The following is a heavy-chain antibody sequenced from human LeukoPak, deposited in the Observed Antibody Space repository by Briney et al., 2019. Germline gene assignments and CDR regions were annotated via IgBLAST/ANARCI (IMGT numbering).Heavy chain of an antibody. V-gene: IGHV4-4*07. D-gene: IGHD3-22*01. CDR3: ASHMRGSGYIAAFDY. CDR2: IYTIGST. Sequence: SESQSLTCTVSGGSISSYYWSWIRQPAGKGLEWIGRIYTIGSTNYNPSLKSRVTMSVDTSKNQFSLKLSSVTAADTAVYYCASHMRGSGYIAAFDYWGQGTLVTVSS. CDR1: GGSISSYY. J-gene: IGHJ4*02.